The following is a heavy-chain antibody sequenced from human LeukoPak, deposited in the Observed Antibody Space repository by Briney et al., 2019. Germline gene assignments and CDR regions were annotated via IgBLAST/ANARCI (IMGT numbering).Heavy chain of an antibody. J-gene: IGHJ4*02. CDR1: GGSISSSSYY. Sequence: SETLSLTCTVSGGSISSSSYYWGWIRQPPGKGLEWIGSIYYSGSTYYNPSLKSRVTISVDTSKNQFSLKLSSVTAADTAVYYCAREAEGYSYGAFDYWGQGTLVTVSS. CDR2: IYYSGST. V-gene: IGHV4-39*07. D-gene: IGHD5-18*01. CDR3: AREAEGYSYGAFDY.